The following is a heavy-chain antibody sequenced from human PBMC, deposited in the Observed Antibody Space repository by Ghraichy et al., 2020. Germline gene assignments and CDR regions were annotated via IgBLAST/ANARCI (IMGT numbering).Heavy chain of an antibody. CDR3: AKDLGDYYGSGSYYEVDY. J-gene: IGHJ4*02. V-gene: IGHV3-23*01. CDR1: GFTFSSYA. CDR2: ISGSGGST. D-gene: IGHD3-10*01. Sequence: GGSLRLSCAASGFTFSSYAMSWVRQAPGKGLEWVSAISGSGGSTYYADSVKGRFTISRDNSKNTLYLQMNSLRAEDTAVYYCAKDLGDYYGSGSYYEVDYWGQGTLVTVSS.